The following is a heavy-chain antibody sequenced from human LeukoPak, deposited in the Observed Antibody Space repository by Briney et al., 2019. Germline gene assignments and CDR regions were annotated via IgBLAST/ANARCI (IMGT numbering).Heavy chain of an antibody. V-gene: IGHV3-48*01. CDR2: ISCSGSTI. J-gene: IGHJ5*02. CDR1: GFTFSSYS. D-gene: IGHD3-22*01. CDR3: ARTGENYYDSRGYFNWFDP. Sequence: GGSLSLSCAAAGFTFSSYSMNWVRQAPGKGLEWVSYISCSGSTIYYADSVKGRFTISRDNAKNSLYLQMNSLRAEDTAVYYCARTGENYYDSRGYFNWFDPWGQGTLVTVSS.